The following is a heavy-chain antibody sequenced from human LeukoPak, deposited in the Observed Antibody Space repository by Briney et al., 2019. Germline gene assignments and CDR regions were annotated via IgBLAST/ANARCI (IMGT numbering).Heavy chain of an antibody. J-gene: IGHJ4*02. V-gene: IGHV3-20*04. Sequence: RPGGSLRLSCAASGFTFDDYAMSWVRQAPGKGLEWVSGINWNGGSTAYADSVKGRFTISRDNAKNSLYLQMNSLRAEDTALYYCARHRGYDFWSGDYYWGQGALVTVSS. CDR2: INWNGGST. CDR3: ARHRGYDFWSGDYY. CDR1: GFTFDDYA. D-gene: IGHD3-3*01.